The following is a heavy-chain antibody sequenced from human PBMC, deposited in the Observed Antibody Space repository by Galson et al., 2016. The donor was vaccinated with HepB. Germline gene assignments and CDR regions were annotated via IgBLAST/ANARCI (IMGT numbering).Heavy chain of an antibody. V-gene: IGHV3-11*06. J-gene: IGHJ4*02. CDR2: ISSSSSYT. CDR3: ARGMELFDL. CDR1: GFTFSDDY. Sequence: SLRLSCAASGFTFSDDYMSWIRQAPGRGLEWVSFISSSSSYTKYADSVKGRFTISRDNAKKSLYLQMNSLRAEDTAVYCCARGMELFDLWGQGTLVTVSS. D-gene: IGHD1-1*01.